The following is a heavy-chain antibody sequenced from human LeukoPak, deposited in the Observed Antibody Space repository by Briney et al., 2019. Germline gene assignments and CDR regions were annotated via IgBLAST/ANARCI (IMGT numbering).Heavy chain of an antibody. D-gene: IGHD6-13*01. J-gene: IGHJ4*02. CDR3: ARESTSWTFDY. Sequence: ASLIPYCKASGYTFSRYGINWVRQAPGQGLEWMGWISVYNGNTDYSQRLQGRITMTADTSTSTAFMELTSLRSDDTAVYFCARESTSWTFDYWGQGTLVTVS. CDR1: GYTFSRYG. V-gene: IGHV1-18*01. CDR2: ISVYNGNT.